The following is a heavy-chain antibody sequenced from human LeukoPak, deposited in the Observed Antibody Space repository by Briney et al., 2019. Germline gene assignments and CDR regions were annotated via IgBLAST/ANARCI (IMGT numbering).Heavy chain of an antibody. CDR3: ARPHSRDFQYAFDS. V-gene: IGHV3-53*01. CDR2: ISYDTTT. Sequence: GGSLRLSCAASGITVSYNYMSWVRQAPGKGLEWVSIISYDTTTYYADSVKGRFTISRDNSKNTLYLQMNSLRADDTAVYYRARPHSRDFQYAFDSWGQGTMVTVSS. J-gene: IGHJ3*02. CDR1: GITVSYNY. D-gene: IGHD3-22*01.